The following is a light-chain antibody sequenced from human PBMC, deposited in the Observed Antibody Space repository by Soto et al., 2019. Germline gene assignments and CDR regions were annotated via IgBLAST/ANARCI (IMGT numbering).Light chain of an antibody. CDR2: SAS. Sequence: EIVMTQSPATLFVSPGERATLSCWASQSVSSKLAWYQQKPGQAPRVLIYSASTRATGIPARFSGSGFGTEFTLTISSLQSEDFAVYYCQHYNDRHPTWTFGQGTKVDIK. J-gene: IGKJ1*01. V-gene: IGKV3-15*01. CDR1: QSVSSK. CDR3: QHYNDRHPTWT.